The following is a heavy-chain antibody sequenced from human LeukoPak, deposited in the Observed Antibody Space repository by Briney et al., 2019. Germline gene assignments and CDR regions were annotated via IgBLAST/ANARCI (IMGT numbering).Heavy chain of an antibody. CDR1: GGSFSGYY. V-gene: IGHV4-34*01. CDR2: INHSGST. J-gene: IGHJ6*03. CDR3: ARALVGATTRNYYYYMDV. Sequence: SETLSLTCAVYGGSFSGYYWSWIRQPPGKGLEWIGEINHSGSTNYNPSLKSRATISVDTSKNQFSLKLSSVTAADTAVYYCARALVGATTRNYYYYMDVWGKGTTVTVSS. D-gene: IGHD1-26*01.